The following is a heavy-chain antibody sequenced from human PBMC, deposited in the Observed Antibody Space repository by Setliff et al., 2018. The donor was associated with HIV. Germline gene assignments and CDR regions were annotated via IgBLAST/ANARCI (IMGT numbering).Heavy chain of an antibody. CDR3: ARRAGSDYFTRFDY. J-gene: IGHJ4*02. CDR1: GGSINNYF. Sequence: ETLSLTCTVSGGSINNYFWSWIRQSPGRGLEWTGSIHYSGITHYNPSLKSRLTMSVDTSKNQVSLKLTSVTAADTAVYYCARRAGSDYFTRFDYWGQGTLVTVSS. CDR2: IHYSGIT. D-gene: IGHD3-10*01. V-gene: IGHV4-59*01.